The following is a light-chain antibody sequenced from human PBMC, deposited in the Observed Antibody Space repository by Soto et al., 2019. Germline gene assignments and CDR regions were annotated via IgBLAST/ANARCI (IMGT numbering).Light chain of an antibody. V-gene: IGKV3-15*01. CDR3: QQYFNWPLTWT. CDR1: QSVRTN. Sequence: EVVLTQSPATLSVSAGGTVILSCRASQSVRTNVAWYQQIPGQAPRLLVYGASTRATGVPARFTGSGSGIEFSLTISSLLSEDSAFYYCQQYFNWPLTWTFGPGTKVQIK. J-gene: IGKJ1*01. CDR2: GAS.